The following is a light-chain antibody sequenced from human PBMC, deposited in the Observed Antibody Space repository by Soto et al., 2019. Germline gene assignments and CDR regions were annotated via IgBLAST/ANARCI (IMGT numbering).Light chain of an antibody. J-gene: IGLJ1*01. Sequence: QSALTQPASVSGSPGQSITISCTGTSSDVGGYNYVSWYQHHPGKAPKLMIYDVSNRPSGVSNRFSGSKSGNTASLITSGLQAEDEADYYCSSYTSSSTLSTYVFGTGTKVTVL. CDR3: SSYTSSSTLSTYV. CDR1: SSDVGGYNY. CDR2: DVS. V-gene: IGLV2-14*03.